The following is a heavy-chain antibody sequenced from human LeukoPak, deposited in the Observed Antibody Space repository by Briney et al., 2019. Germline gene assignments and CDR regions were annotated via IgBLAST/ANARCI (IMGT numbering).Heavy chain of an antibody. D-gene: IGHD6-13*01. V-gene: IGHV6-1*01. CDR3: ARELGIAAAGTLWYYYYYMDV. CDR2: TYYRSKWYN. J-gene: IGHJ6*03. CDR1: GDSVSSNSAA. Sequence: SQTLSLTCAISGDSVSSNSAAWNWIRQSPSRGLEWLGRTYYRSKWYNDYAVSVKSRITINPDTSKSQFSLQLNSVTPEDTAVYYCARELGIAAAGTLWYYYYYMDVWGKGTTVTVSS.